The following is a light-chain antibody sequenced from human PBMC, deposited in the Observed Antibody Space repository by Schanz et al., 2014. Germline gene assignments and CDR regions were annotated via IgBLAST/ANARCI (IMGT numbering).Light chain of an antibody. CDR3: SSYTSSSTRV. Sequence: QSALTQPASVSGSPGQSITISCTGTSSDVGSYNLVSWYQQHPGKAPKLMIYDVSNRPSGVSNRFSDSKSGNTASLTISGLQDEDEADYYCSSYTSSSTRVFGGGTKLTVL. V-gene: IGLV2-14*02. J-gene: IGLJ3*02. CDR2: DVS. CDR1: SSDVGSYNL.